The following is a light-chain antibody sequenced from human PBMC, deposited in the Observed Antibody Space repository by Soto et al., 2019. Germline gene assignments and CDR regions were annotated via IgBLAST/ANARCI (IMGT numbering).Light chain of an antibody. CDR1: SSDVGAYNY. Sequence: QSVLAQPASVSGSPGQSITISCTGTSSDVGAYNYVSWFQQHPGKAPKLLIYEVSNRPSGVSYRFSGSKSGSTASLTISGLQAEDEADYYCSSYTRSRTYVFXTGTKVTVL. V-gene: IGLV2-14*01. CDR2: EVS. J-gene: IGLJ1*01. CDR3: SSYTRSRTYV.